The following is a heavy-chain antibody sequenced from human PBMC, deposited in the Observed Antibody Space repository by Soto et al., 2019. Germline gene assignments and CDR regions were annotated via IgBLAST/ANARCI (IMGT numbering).Heavy chain of an antibody. CDR3: ARRFVLKGMDV. Sequence: QVQLVESGGGVVQPGRSLRLSCAASGFTFSSYGMHWVRQAPGKGLEWVAVIWYDGSNKYYADSVKGRFTISRDNSKNTLYLQMNSLRAEDTAVYYCARRFVLKGMDVWGQGTTVTVSS. D-gene: IGHD2-15*01. CDR1: GFTFSSYG. CDR2: IWYDGSNK. J-gene: IGHJ6*02. V-gene: IGHV3-33*01.